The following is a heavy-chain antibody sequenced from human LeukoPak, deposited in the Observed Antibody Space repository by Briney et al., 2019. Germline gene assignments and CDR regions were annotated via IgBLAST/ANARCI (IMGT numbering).Heavy chain of an antibody. CDR3: ARETRGYSYGYAWFDP. J-gene: IGHJ5*02. Sequence: ASVKVSCKASGYTFTSYDINWVRQATGQGLEWMGWMNPNSGNTGYAQKFQGRVTMTRNTSISTAYMELSSLRSDDTAVYYCARETRGYSYGYAWFDPWGQGTLVTVSS. CDR1: GYTFTSYD. D-gene: IGHD5-18*01. CDR2: MNPNSGNT. V-gene: IGHV1-8*01.